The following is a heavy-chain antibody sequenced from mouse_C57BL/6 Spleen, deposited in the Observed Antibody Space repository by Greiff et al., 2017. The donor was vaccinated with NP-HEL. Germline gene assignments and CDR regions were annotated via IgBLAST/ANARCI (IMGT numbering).Heavy chain of an antibody. CDR1: GYTFTDYY. D-gene: IGHD2-4*01. CDR2: INPNNGGI. CDR3: ARYYDYGYAMDY. Sequence: EVQLQQSGPELVKPGASVKISCKASGYTFTDYYMNWVKQSHGKSLEWIGDINPNNGGISYNQKFKGKATLTVDKSSSTAYMELRSLTSEDSEVYYCARYYDYGYAMDYWGQGTSVTVSS. V-gene: IGHV1-26*01. J-gene: IGHJ4*01.